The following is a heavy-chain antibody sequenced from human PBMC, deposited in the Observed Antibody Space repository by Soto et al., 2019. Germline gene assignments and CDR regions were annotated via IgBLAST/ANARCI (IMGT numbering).Heavy chain of an antibody. CDR3: AKQRVVRATWYYGMDV. D-gene: IGHD1-26*01. J-gene: IGHJ6*02. V-gene: IGHV3-30*18. CDR2: ISYDGSNK. Sequence: GGSLRLSCAASGFTFSSYGMHWVRQAPGKGMEWVAVISYDGSNKYYADSVKGRFTISRDNSKNTLYLQMNSLRAEDTAVYYCAKQRVVRATWYYGMDVSCQGPTVTVPS. CDR1: GFTFSSYG.